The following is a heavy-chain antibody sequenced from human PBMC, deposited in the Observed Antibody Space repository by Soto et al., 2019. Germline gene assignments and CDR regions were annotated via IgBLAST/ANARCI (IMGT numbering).Heavy chain of an antibody. V-gene: IGHV3-30*18. CDR2: ISYDGSNK. D-gene: IGHD3-3*01. CDR3: AKEERRYDFWSGYLSQYYFDY. J-gene: IGHJ4*02. Sequence: QVQLVESGGGVVQPGRSLRLSCAASGFTFSSYGMHWVRQAPGKGLEWVAVISYDGSNKYYADSVKGRCTISRDNSKNTLYLQMNGLRAEDTAVYYCAKEERRYDFWSGYLSQYYFDYWGQGTLVTVSS. CDR1: GFTFSSYG.